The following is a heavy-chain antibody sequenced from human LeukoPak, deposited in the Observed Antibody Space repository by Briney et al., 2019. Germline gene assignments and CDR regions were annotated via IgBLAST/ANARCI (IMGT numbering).Heavy chain of an antibody. J-gene: IGHJ4*02. CDR2: ISSSSSYI. Sequence: GGSLRLSCAPSGFTFSSYSMNWVRQAPGKGLKWVSSISSSSSYIYYADSVKGRFTISRDNAKNSLYLLMNSLRAEDTAVYYCARDSRGGNYLDYWGQGTLVTLST. V-gene: IGHV3-21*01. CDR1: GFTFSSYS. CDR3: ARDSRGGNYLDY. D-gene: IGHD2-15*01.